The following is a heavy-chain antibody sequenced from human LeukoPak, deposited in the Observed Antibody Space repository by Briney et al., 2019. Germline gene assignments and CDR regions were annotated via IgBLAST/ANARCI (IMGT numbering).Heavy chain of an antibody. J-gene: IGHJ5*02. V-gene: IGHV3-21*01. CDR1: GFTFSSYS. CDR2: ISSSSSYI. Sequence: GGSLRLSCAASGFTFSSYSMNWLRQAPGKGLEWVSSISSSSSYIYYADSVKGRFTISRDNAKNSLYLQMNSLRAEDTAVYYCESRGDYPNWFDPWGQGTLVTVSS. D-gene: IGHD4-17*01. CDR3: ESRGDYPNWFDP.